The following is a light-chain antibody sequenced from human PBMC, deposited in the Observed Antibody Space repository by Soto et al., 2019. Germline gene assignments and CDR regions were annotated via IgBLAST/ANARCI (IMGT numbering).Light chain of an antibody. CDR2: GAS. Sequence: EIVLTQSPGTLSLSPGERATLSCRASQSVRSSYLAWYQQKPGQAPWLLIYGASSRATGIPDRFSGSGSGTDFTLTISRLGPEDFAVYYCQQYGSSPQTFGQGTKVDIK. CDR1: QSVRSSY. V-gene: IGKV3-20*01. CDR3: QQYGSSPQT. J-gene: IGKJ1*01.